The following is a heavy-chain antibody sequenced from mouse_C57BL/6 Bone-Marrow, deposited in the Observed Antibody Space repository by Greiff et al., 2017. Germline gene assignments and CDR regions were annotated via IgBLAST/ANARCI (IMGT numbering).Heavy chain of an antibody. V-gene: IGHV1-52*01. J-gene: IGHJ4*01. CDR1: GYTFTSYW. Sequence: QVQLQQPGAELVRPGSSVKLSCKASGYTFTSYWMHWVKQRPIQGLEWIGNIDPSDSETHYNQKFKDKATLTVDKSSSTAYMQLSSLTSEDSAVYYCARSRRLRRHAMDYWGQGTSVTVSS. D-gene: IGHD2-4*01. CDR3: ARSRRLRRHAMDY. CDR2: IDPSDSET.